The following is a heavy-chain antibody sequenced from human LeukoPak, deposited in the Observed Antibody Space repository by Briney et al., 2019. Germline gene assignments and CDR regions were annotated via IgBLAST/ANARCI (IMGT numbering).Heavy chain of an antibody. Sequence: TLSLTCTVSGGSISSGGYYWSWIRQHPGKGLEWIGYIYYSGSTYYNPSLKSRVTISVDTSKNQFSLKLSSVTAADTAVYYCARDRDGSHDYWGQGTLVTVSS. V-gene: IGHV4-31*03. J-gene: IGHJ4*02. D-gene: IGHD5-24*01. CDR3: ARDRDGSHDY. CDR2: IYYSGST. CDR1: GGSISSGGYY.